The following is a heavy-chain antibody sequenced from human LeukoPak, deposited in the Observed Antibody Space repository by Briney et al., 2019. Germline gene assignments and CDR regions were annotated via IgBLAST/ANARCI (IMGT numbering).Heavy chain of an antibody. J-gene: IGHJ4*02. D-gene: IGHD6-6*01. Sequence: ASVKVSCKASGYTFTSYGISWVRQAPGQGLEWMGWISAYNGNTNYAQKLQGRVTMTTDTSTSTAYMELSSLRSEDTAVYYCATQIEYSSYLGYWGQGTLVTVSS. CDR2: ISAYNGNT. V-gene: IGHV1-18*01. CDR1: GYTFTSYG. CDR3: ATQIEYSSYLGY.